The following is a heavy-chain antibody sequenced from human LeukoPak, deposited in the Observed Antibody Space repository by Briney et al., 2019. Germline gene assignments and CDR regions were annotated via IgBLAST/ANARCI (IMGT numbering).Heavy chain of an antibody. D-gene: IGHD6-19*01. Sequence: SETLSLTCAVYGGSFSGYYWSWIRQPPGKGLEWIGEINHSGSTNYNPSLKSRVTISVDTSKNQFSLKLSSVTAADTAVYYCARGFYLQWLQRYWGQGTLVTVSS. CDR1: GGSFSGYY. CDR3: ARGFYLQWLQRY. V-gene: IGHV4-34*01. J-gene: IGHJ4*02. CDR2: INHSGST.